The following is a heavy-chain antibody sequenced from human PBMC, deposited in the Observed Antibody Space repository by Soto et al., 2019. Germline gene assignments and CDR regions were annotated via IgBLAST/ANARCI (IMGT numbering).Heavy chain of an antibody. Sequence: SETLSLTCTVSGGSISSGCYYWSWIRQHPGKGMEWIGYIYYSGSTYYNPSLKSRVTISVDTSKNQFSLKLSSVTAADTAVYYCARCYYGSGSYSWSDKGSYYGMDVWGQGTTVTVSS. J-gene: IGHJ6*02. CDR1: GGSISSGCYY. CDR2: IYYSGST. V-gene: IGHV4-31*03. D-gene: IGHD3-10*01. CDR3: ARCYYGSGSYSWSDKGSYYGMDV.